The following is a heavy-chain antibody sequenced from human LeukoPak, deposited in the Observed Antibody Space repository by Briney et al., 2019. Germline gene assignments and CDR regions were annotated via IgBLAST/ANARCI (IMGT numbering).Heavy chain of an antibody. V-gene: IGHV3-23*01. CDR1: GFTFSSYA. J-gene: IGHJ4*02. D-gene: IGHD3-22*01. Sequence: PGGSLRLSCAASGFTFSSYAMSWVRRAPGKGLEWVSAISGSGGSTYYADSVKGRFTISRDNSKNTLYLQMNSLRAEDTAVYYCAKSSGITMIVVVINTFDYWGQGTLVTVSS. CDR2: ISGSGGST. CDR3: AKSSGITMIVVVINTFDY.